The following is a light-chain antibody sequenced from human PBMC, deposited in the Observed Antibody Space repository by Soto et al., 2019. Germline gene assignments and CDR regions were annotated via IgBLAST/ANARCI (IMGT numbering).Light chain of an antibody. CDR2: ENH. J-gene: IGLJ2*01. V-gene: IGLV1-51*02. CDR3: GTWDSSLSAV. Sequence: QSVLTQPPSVSAAPGQKVTISCSGSSSNIGNNYVSWYQQLPGTAPKLLIYENHKRPSGIPDRFSGSKSGTSATLGITGLQTGDEADYYCGTWDSSLSAVFGGGTKLIVL. CDR1: SSNIGNNY.